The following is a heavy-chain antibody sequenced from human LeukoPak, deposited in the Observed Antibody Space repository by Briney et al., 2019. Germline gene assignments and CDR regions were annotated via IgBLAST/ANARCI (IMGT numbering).Heavy chain of an antibody. D-gene: IGHD3-22*01. Sequence: GGSLRLSCAASGFTFSSYEMNWVRQAPGKGLEWVSYISSSGSTIYYADSLKGRFTVSRDNAKNSLYLQMNSLRAEDTAVYCCARVLGYYDSSGYMNWFDPWGQGTLVTVSS. CDR2: ISSSGSTI. J-gene: IGHJ5*02. CDR1: GFTFSSYE. V-gene: IGHV3-48*03. CDR3: ARVLGYYDSSGYMNWFDP.